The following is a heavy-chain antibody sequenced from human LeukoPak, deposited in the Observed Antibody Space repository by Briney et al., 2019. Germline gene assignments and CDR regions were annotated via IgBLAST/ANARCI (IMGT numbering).Heavy chain of an antibody. J-gene: IGHJ6*02. CDR1: GFTFSSYE. D-gene: IGHD3-10*01. CDR2: ISSSGSTI. Sequence: PGRSLRLSCAASGFTFSSYEMNSVRQAPGKWLAWVSYISSSGSTIYYADSVKGRFTISRDNAKNSLYLQMNSLRAEDTAVYYCARDRYGSHYYGMDVWGQGTTVTVSS. V-gene: IGHV3-48*03. CDR3: ARDRYGSHYYGMDV.